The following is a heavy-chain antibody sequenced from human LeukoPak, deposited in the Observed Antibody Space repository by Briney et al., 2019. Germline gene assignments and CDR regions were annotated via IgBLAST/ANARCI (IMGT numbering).Heavy chain of an antibody. CDR3: ARGGYCSSTSCYHPYNWFDP. D-gene: IGHD2-2*01. J-gene: IGHJ5*02. CDR2: IIPIVGTA. V-gene: IGHV1-69*13. Sequence: SVKVSCKVSGGTFSRYAISWVRQAPGQGLEWMGGIIPIVGTANYAQKFQGRVTITADESMSTAYMELSSLRSEDTAVYYCARGGYCSSTSCYHPYNWFDPWGQGTLVTVSS. CDR1: GGTFSRYA.